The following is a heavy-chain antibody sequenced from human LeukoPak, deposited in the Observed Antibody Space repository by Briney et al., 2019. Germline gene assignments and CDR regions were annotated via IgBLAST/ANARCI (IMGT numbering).Heavy chain of an antibody. Sequence: GASVKVSCKVSGYTLTELSMHWVRQAPGKGLEWMGGFDPEDGETIYAQKFQGRVTMTEDTSTDTAYMELSSLRSEDTAVYYCATQIMVRGVTWFDPWGQGTLVTVSS. D-gene: IGHD3-10*01. V-gene: IGHV1-24*01. J-gene: IGHJ5*02. CDR2: FDPEDGET. CDR3: ATQIMVRGVTWFDP. CDR1: GYTLTELS.